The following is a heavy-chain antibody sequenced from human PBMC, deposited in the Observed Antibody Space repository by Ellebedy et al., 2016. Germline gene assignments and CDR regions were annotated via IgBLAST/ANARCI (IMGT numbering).Heavy chain of an antibody. J-gene: IGHJ4*02. CDR2: ISGDGSET. CDR1: GFTFSSYG. V-gene: IGHV3-74*01. D-gene: IGHD2-2*03. Sequence: GESLKISXAASGFTFSSYGMDWVRQAPGKGLVWVSRISGDGSETNYADSVKGRFTISRDNARNVLFLQMNSLRVEDTAVYFCARGRDGYGHWGQGALVTVSS. CDR3: ARGRDGYGH.